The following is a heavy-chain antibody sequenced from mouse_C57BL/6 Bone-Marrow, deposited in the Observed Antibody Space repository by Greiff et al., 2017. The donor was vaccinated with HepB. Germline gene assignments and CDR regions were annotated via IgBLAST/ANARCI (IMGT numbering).Heavy chain of an antibody. CDR3: ARGGSSYDWYFDV. Sequence: QVQLKESGAELVKPGASVKMSCKASGYTFTSYWITWVKQRPGQGLEWIGDIYPGSGSTNYNEKFKSKATLTVDTSSSTAYMQLSSLTSEDSAVYYCARGGSSYDWYFDVWGTGTTVTVSS. V-gene: IGHV1-55*01. CDR1: GYTFTSYW. J-gene: IGHJ1*03. CDR2: IYPGSGST. D-gene: IGHD1-1*01.